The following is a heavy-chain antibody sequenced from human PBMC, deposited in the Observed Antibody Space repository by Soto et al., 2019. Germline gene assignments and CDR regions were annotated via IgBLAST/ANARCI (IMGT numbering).Heavy chain of an antibody. CDR2: ISTYNGNT. D-gene: IGHD4-17*01. J-gene: IGHJ6*03. Sequence: QVQLVQSGAEVKQPGASVKVSCKASGYTFTNYGFTWVRQAPGQGLEWLGWISTYNGNTKYAQNVHGRLTMTIASATRTANMGLTSLGSDDTALYYCARSTVTASYYYMDVWGKVPNVTLSS. CDR1: GYTFTNYG. CDR3: ARSTVTASYYYMDV. V-gene: IGHV1-18*01.